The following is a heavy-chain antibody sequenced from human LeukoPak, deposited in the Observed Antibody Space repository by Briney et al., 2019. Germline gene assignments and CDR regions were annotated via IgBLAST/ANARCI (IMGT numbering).Heavy chain of an antibody. Sequence: GGSLRLSCAASGFTFSYYSMNWVRQAPGRGLEWVSCISSSSSLIFYSDSVRGRFTISRDNAKNLLYLQMNSLRAEDTAVYYCARDPDYYDSSGVWGQGTLVTVSS. D-gene: IGHD3-22*01. J-gene: IGHJ4*02. V-gene: IGHV3-21*01. CDR3: ARDPDYYDSSGV. CDR1: GFTFSYYS. CDR2: ISSSSSLI.